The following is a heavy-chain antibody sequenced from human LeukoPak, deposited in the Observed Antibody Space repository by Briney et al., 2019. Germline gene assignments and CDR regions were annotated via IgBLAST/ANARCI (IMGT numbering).Heavy chain of an antibody. D-gene: IGHD3-3*01. CDR3: ARDIPDFWSFSKYYYMDV. CDR2: ISAYNGNT. V-gene: IGHV1-18*01. Sequence: ASVKVSCKASGYTFISYGISWVRQAPGQGLEWMGWISAYNGNTNYAQKFQGRVTMTTDISTSTAYMELRSLRSDDTAVYYCARDIPDFWSFSKYYYMDVWGKGTTVTVSS. CDR1: GYTFISYG. J-gene: IGHJ6*03.